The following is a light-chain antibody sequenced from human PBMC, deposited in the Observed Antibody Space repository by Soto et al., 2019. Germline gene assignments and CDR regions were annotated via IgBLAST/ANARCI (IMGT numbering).Light chain of an antibody. CDR1: SGHSSYA. Sequence: QPVLTQSPSASASLGASVKLTCTLSSGHSSYAIAWHQQQPEKGPRYLMKLSSDGSHSKGDGIPDRFSGSRSGAERYLTISSLQSEDEADYYCQTWDTGARVVFGGGTKLTFL. CDR3: QTWDTGARVV. J-gene: IGLJ2*01. V-gene: IGLV4-69*01. CDR2: LSSDGSH.